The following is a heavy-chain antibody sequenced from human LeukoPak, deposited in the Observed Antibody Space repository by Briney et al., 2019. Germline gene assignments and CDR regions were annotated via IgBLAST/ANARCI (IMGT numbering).Heavy chain of an antibody. V-gene: IGHV4-61*03. Sequence: SETLSLTCTVSRGSVNSGNFYWSWIRQPPGKGLVWVASIYWSGTTNYNPALKSRATISVDTSKDHFSLKLTSVNTADTAVYYCARGHDISRPDVWGQGTTVTVSS. D-gene: IGHD1-1*01. CDR2: IYWSGTT. CDR3: ARGHDISRPDV. J-gene: IGHJ6*02. CDR1: RGSVNSGNFY.